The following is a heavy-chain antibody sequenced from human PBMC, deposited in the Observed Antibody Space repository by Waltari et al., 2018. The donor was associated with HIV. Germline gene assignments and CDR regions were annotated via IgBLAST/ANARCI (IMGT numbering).Heavy chain of an antibody. D-gene: IGHD2-15*01. Sequence: EVQLVESGGGLVQPGGSLRLSCAASGFTFSSYAMSWVRQAPGKGLEWVSAISGSGGSTYYADSVKGRFTISRDNSKNTLYLQMNSLRAEDTAVYYCAKDQNIVVVVAATDFDYWGQGTLVTVSS. CDR2: ISGSGGST. CDR3: AKDQNIVVVVAATDFDY. J-gene: IGHJ4*02. V-gene: IGHV3-23*04. CDR1: GFTFSSYA.